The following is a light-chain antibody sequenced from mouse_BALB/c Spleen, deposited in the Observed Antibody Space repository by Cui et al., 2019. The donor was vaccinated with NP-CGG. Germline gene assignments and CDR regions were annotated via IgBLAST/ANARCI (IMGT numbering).Light chain of an antibody. Sequence: QAGLNPESAPTTSPGETVTLTCRSSTGAVTTSNYANWVQEKPDHLFTGLIGGTNNRAPGVPARFSGSLIGDKAALTITGAQTEDEAIYFCALWYSNHWVFGGGTKLTVL. CDR1: TGAVTTSNY. CDR3: ALWYSNHWV. J-gene: IGLJ1*01. V-gene: IGLV1*01. CDR2: GTN.